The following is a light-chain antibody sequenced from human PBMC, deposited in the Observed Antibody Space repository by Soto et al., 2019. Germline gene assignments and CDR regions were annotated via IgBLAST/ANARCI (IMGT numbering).Light chain of an antibody. V-gene: IGLV1-47*02. CDR1: SSNIGGTNY. Sequence: QSVLTQPPSASGTPGQRVFISCSGSSSNIGGTNYAYWYQQLPGAAPKLLMHSNNLRPSGVPERISGPKSGTSASLAISGLRSEDEAVYYCASWDDRLGAVIFGGGTKGTVL. CDR2: SNN. CDR3: ASWDDRLGAVI. J-gene: IGLJ2*01.